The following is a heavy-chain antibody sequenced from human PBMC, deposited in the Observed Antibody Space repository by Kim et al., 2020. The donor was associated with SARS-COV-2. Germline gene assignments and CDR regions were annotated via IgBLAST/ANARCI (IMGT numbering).Heavy chain of an antibody. CDR2: INHSGST. CDR3: ASSPWGSGSYYPFDY. V-gene: IGHV4-34*01. D-gene: IGHD3-10*01. Sequence: SETLSLTCAVYGGSFSGYYWSWIRQPPGKGLEWIGEINHSGSTNYNPSLKSRVTISVDTSKNQFSLKLSSVTAADTALYYCASSPWGSGSYYPFDYWGQGTLVTVSS. CDR1: GGSFSGYY. J-gene: IGHJ4*02.